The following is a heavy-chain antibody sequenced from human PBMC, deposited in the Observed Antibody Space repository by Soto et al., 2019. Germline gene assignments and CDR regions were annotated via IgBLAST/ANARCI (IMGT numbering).Heavy chain of an antibody. J-gene: IGHJ6*02. CDR3: ARDRGGVLSYYYYGMDV. V-gene: IGHV3-30-3*01. CDR2: ISYDGSNK. D-gene: IGHD3-16*01. CDR1: GFTFSSYA. Sequence: HPGVSLRLSCAASGFTFSSYAMHWVRQAPGKGLEWVAVISYDGSNKYYADSVKGRFTISRDNSKNTLYLQMNSLRAEDTAVYYCARDRGGVLSYYYYGMDVWGQGTTVTVSS.